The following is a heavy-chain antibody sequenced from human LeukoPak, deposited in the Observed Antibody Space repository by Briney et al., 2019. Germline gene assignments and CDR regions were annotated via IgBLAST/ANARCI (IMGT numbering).Heavy chain of an antibody. D-gene: IGHD2-2*01. V-gene: IGHV4-4*07. CDR2: IYTSGST. J-gene: IGHJ5*02. CDR3: ARDYAPLGDWFDP. CDR1: GGSIRSYS. Sequence: SATLSLTCTVSGGSIRSYSWSWIRQPAGKGLEWIGRIYTSGSTNYNPSLKSRVTISVEKSKNQFSLKLRSVTAADTAVYYCARDYAPLGDWFDPWGQGTLVTVSS.